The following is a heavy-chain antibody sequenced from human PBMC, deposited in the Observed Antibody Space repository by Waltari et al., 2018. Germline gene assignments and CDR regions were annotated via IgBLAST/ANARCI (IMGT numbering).Heavy chain of an antibody. CDR2: ISGSGGST. D-gene: IGHD3-3*01. CDR1: GFTFSSYA. CDR3: ARRTLLRSGFERHYGMDV. V-gene: IGHV3-23*01. Sequence: EVQLLESGGGLVQPGGSLRLSCAASGFTFSSYAMSWVRQAPGKGLEWVSAISGSGGSTYYADSVKGRFTISRDNSKNTLYLQMNSLRAEDTAVYYCARRTLLRSGFERHYGMDVWGQGTTVTVSS. J-gene: IGHJ6*02.